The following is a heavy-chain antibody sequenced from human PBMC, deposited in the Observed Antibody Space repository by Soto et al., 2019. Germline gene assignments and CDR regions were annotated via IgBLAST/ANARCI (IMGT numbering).Heavy chain of an antibody. CDR3: ARGGKGSGYSGYE. J-gene: IGHJ1*01. CDR2: INHSGST. CDR1: GGSFIGYY. D-gene: IGHD5-12*01. V-gene: IGHV4-34*01. Sequence: QVQLQQWGAGLLKPSETLSLTCAVYGGSFIGYYWSWIRQPPGKGLEWIGEINHSGSTNYNPSLKSRVTISVDTSKNQFSLKLNSGTAADTAVYYCARGGKGSGYSGYEWGQGTLVTVSS.